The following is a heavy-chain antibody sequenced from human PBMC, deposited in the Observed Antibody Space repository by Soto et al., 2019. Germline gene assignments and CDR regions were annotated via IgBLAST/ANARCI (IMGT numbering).Heavy chain of an antibody. Sequence: ASVKVSCKASGGTFSSYAISWVRQAPGQGLEWMGGIIPIFGTANYAQKFQGRVTITADESTSTAYMELSSLRSEDTAVYYCARSITAARYYYYYGMDVWGQGTTVTVYS. V-gene: IGHV1-69*13. CDR3: ARSITAARYYYYYGMDV. D-gene: IGHD3-3*01. CDR1: GGTFSSYA. J-gene: IGHJ6*02. CDR2: IIPIFGTA.